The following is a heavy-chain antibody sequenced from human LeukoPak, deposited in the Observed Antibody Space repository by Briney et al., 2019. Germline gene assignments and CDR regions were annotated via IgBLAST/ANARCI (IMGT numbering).Heavy chain of an antibody. V-gene: IGHV1-46*01. Sequence: ASVKVSCKASGYTFTSYYMHWVRQAPGQGLEWMGIINPSGGSTSYAQKFQGRVTMTRDMSTSTVYMELSSLRSEDTAVYYCAKLRDYDILAGYLGIAADYWGQGTLVTVSS. CDR2: INPSGGST. J-gene: IGHJ4*02. CDR3: AKLRDYDILAGYLGIAADY. D-gene: IGHD3-9*01. CDR1: GYTFTSYY.